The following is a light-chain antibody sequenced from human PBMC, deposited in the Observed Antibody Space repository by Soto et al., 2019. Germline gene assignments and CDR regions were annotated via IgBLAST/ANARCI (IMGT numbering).Light chain of an antibody. CDR3: SARDDSLSGVV. CDR2: RSD. CDR1: SSNIGTNH. J-gene: IGLJ3*02. Sequence: QSVLTQPPSASGTPGQRVTISCSGSSSNIGTNHVYWYQQFPGTAPRLLMYRSDQRSSGVPDRFSGSKSGTSASLAISGLRSDDEADYYCSARDDSLSGVVFGEGTKLTVL. V-gene: IGLV1-47*01.